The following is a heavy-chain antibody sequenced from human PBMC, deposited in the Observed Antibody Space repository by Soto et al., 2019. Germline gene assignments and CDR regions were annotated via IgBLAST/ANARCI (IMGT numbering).Heavy chain of an antibody. J-gene: IGHJ6*02. Sequence: GGSLRLSCAASGFTFSSYAMHWVRQAPGKGLEWVAVISYDGSNKYYADSVKGRFTISRDNSKNTLYLQMNSLRAEDTAVYYCARDVYSSGWSAAQEKYYYYGMDVWGQGTTVTVSS. CDR3: ARDVYSSGWSAAQEKYYYYGMDV. V-gene: IGHV3-30-3*01. CDR1: GFTFSSYA. CDR2: ISYDGSNK. D-gene: IGHD6-19*01.